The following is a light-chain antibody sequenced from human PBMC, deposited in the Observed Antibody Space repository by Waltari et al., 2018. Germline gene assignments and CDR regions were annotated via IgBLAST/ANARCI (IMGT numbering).Light chain of an antibody. J-gene: IGKJ4*01. CDR2: GAS. Sequence: DIQMTQSPSSLSASVGDRVTITCRASQGISDSLAWYQQKLGKAPNLLLYGASRLHSGVPSRFSGSGSGADYTLTISSLQPEDFATYYCQQYYGNPTFGGGTKVEI. CDR1: QGISDS. V-gene: IGKV1-NL1*01. CDR3: QQYYGNPT.